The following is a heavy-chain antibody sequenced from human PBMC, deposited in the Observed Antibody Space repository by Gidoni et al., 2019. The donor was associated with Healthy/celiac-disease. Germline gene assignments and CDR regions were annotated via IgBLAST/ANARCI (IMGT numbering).Heavy chain of an antibody. V-gene: IGHV3-7*01. CDR2: IKQDGSEK. CDR3: ARVQAAVGTDIAFDI. CDR1: GFTFSSYW. D-gene: IGHD6-13*01. Sequence: EVQLVESGGGLVQPGGSLRLSCAASGFTFSSYWMSWVRQAPGKGLEWVANIKQDGSEKYYVDSVKGRFTISRDNAKNSLYLQMNSLRAEDTAVYYCARVQAAVGTDIAFDIWGQGTMVTVSS. J-gene: IGHJ3*02.